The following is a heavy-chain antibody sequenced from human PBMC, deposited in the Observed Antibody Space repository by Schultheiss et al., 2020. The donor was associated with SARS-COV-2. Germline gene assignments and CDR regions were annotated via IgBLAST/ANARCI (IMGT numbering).Heavy chain of an antibody. CDR3: AKAGRYYYYYYMDV. J-gene: IGHJ6*03. Sequence: GGSLRLSCAASGFTVSSNYMSWVRQAPGKGLEWVSVIYSGGSTYYADSVKGRFTISRDNSKNMVYLQMNSLRAEDTAVYYCAKAGRYYYYYYMDVWGKGTTVTVSS. CDR2: IYSGGST. CDR1: GFTVSSNY. V-gene: IGHV3-53*01.